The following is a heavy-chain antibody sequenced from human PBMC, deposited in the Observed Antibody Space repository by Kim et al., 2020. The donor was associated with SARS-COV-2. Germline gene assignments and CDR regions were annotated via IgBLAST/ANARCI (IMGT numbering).Heavy chain of an antibody. CDR3: ARGGVDYENFQPRRIFDY. D-gene: IGHD4-17*01. J-gene: IGHJ4*02. V-gene: IGHV1-18*01. Sequence: ASVKVSCKASGYTFTNYDITWVRQAPGQGLEWMGWISTYIGNTNYAQKLQGRVTMTTDTSTSTAYMELRSLRSDDTAVYYCARGGVDYENFQPRRIFDYWGQGTLVTVSS. CDR2: ISTYIGNT. CDR1: GYTFTNYD.